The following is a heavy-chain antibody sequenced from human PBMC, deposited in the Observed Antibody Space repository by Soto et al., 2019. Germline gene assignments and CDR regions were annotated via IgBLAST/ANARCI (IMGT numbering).Heavy chain of an antibody. J-gene: IGHJ6*02. Sequence: QVQLVQSGAEVKKPGASVKVSCKASGYTFTSYGISWVRQAPGQGLEWMGWISAYNGNTNYAQKLQGRVTMTADTSTSTAYMERRSLRSDDTAVYYCARDRAVVLWKVDGMDVWGQGTTVTVSS. CDR1: GYTFTSYG. CDR2: ISAYNGNT. V-gene: IGHV1-18*01. CDR3: ARDRAVVLWKVDGMDV. D-gene: IGHD2-21*01.